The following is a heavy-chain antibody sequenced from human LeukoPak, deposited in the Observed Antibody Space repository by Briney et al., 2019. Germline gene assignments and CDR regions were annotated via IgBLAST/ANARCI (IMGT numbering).Heavy chain of an antibody. Sequence: PGGSLRLSCAASGFTFSSYGMHWVRQAPGKGLEWVAVISYDGSNKYYADSVKGRFTISRDNSKNTLYLQMNSLRAEDTAVYYCATLDRGSGYYPLPFDYWGQGTLVTVSS. V-gene: IGHV3-30*03. CDR1: GFTFSSYG. J-gene: IGHJ4*02. CDR3: ATLDRGSGYYPLPFDY. CDR2: ISYDGSNK. D-gene: IGHD3-22*01.